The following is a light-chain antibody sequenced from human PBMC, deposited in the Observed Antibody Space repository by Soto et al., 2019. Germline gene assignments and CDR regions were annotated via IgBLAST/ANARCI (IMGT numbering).Light chain of an antibody. CDR1: QSVSSTY. Sequence: EIVLTQSPDTLSLSPGERATLSCRASQSVSSTYVAWYQQRPGQAPRLLIYGASSRTAGIPDRFTGSASGTDFTLIISRLEPEDFAVYYCQQYGDSPGTFGQGTKGEI. CDR2: GAS. V-gene: IGKV3-20*01. J-gene: IGKJ1*01. CDR3: QQYGDSPGT.